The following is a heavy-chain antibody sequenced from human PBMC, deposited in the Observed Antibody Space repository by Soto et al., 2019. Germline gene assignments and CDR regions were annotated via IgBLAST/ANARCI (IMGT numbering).Heavy chain of an antibody. D-gene: IGHD6-13*01. CDR2: INPSSGSI. V-gene: IGHV1-46*01. Sequence: GASVKVSCKASGYTFTSYYMHWVRQAPGQGLEWMGVINPSSGSISYAPNFQGRVTMTRDTSTSTVYMELSSLRSEDTAVYYCGRYINVLTAAAGPDYWGQGALVTVSS. J-gene: IGHJ4*02. CDR3: GRYINVLTAAAGPDY. CDR1: GYTFTSYY.